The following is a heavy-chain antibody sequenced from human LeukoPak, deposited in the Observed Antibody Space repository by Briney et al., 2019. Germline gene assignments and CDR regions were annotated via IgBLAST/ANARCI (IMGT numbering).Heavy chain of an antibody. Sequence: SQTLSLTCAISGDSVSSNSAAWHWIRQSPSRGLEWLGRTYYRSKWYNDYAISVKSRITINPDTSKNQFSLQVKSVTPEDTAVYYCARDSYAMFDYWGQGTLVTVSS. CDR1: GDSVSSNSAA. J-gene: IGHJ4*02. CDR2: TYYRSKWYN. CDR3: ARDSYAMFDY. V-gene: IGHV6-1*01. D-gene: IGHD2-8*01.